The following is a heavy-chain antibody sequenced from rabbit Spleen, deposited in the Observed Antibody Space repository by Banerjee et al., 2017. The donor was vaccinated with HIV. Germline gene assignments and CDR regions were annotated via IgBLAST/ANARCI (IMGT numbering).Heavy chain of an antibody. CDR1: GIDFSSYNF. D-gene: IGHD4-1*01. J-gene: IGHJ4*01. CDR3: ARDLAGVIGWNFYL. CDR2: IGAGSSAGA. Sequence: QEQLVESGGGLVQPGASLTLTCKASGIDFSSYNFMWWVRQAPGKGLEWIACIGAGSSAGAYYATWAKGRFTISKTSSTTVTLEMTSLTAADTAIYFCARDLAGVIGWNFYLWGQGTLVTVS. V-gene: IGHV1S45*01.